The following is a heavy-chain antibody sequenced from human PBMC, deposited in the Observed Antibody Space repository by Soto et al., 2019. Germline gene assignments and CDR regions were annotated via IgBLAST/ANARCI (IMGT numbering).Heavy chain of an antibody. CDR2: IRHDGSND. J-gene: IGHJ6*02. Sequence: QLHLVESGGGVVQPGASVRLSCEASGFTFSAFGMHWVRQARGKGLEWVAGIRHDGSNDYYSDFAKGRLTISRDNSRDTLYLQINSLRADDSAVYYCASVNTVRSWDYDGMDIWGQGTTVTVSS. CDR1: GFTFSAFG. V-gene: IGHV3-33*03. CDR3: ASVNTVRSWDYDGMDI. D-gene: IGHD3-10*01.